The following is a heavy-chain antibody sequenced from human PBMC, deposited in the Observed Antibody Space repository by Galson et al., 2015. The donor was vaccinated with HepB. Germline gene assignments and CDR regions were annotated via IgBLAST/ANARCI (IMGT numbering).Heavy chain of an antibody. D-gene: IGHD5-24*01. CDR2: ISSSGSTI. Sequence: SLRLSCTASGFTLSDYYMRWIRQAPGKGLEWISYISSSGSTIYYAHSVQGRFTITKDNAKNSLYLEMNSLRAEDTAVYYCARVSQRWVKFGAWEGALDIWGQGTMVTVSS. CDR1: GFTLSDYY. V-gene: IGHV3-11*01. J-gene: IGHJ3*02. CDR3: ARVSQRWVKFGAWEGALDI.